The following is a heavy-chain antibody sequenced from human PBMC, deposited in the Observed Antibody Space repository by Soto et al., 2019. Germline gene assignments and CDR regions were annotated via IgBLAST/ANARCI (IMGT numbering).Heavy chain of an antibody. CDR1: GLTFRNNA. CDR2: VSGNGGET. CDR3: AKGGHLSFFDY. V-gene: IGHV3-23*01. D-gene: IGHD3-16*02. J-gene: IGHJ4*02. Sequence: EVQLSESGGGLVQPGGSLRLSCAASGLTFRNNAMTWVRQAPGKGPEWVSTVSGNGGETFYADSVEGRFTISRDNSKDTVYLVLNSLRVEDTAVYYCAKGGHLSFFDYWGQGTLVTVSS.